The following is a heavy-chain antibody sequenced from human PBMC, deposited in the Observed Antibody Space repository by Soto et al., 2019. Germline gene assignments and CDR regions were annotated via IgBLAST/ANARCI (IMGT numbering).Heavy chain of an antibody. D-gene: IGHD3-22*01. CDR1: GYSFHCYW. CDR3: ARGSYDSSGPFDY. J-gene: IGHJ4*02. Sequence: PGESPKTSCNGPGYSFHCYWIGWGRQVPGKGLEWMGIIYPGDCDTKYSPSFQGQFTISTDKSISTAYLQWSSLKAADTAMYYCARGSYDSSGPFDYWGQGTLVTVSS. V-gene: IGHV5-51*01. CDR2: IYPGDCDT.